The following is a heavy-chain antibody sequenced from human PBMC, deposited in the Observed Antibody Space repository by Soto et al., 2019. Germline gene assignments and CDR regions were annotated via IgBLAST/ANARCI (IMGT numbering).Heavy chain of an antibody. CDR2: INTYNGYT. D-gene: IGHD4-4*01. CDR3: ARDLTKGLDV. V-gene: IGHV1-18*01. Sequence: ASVKVSCKASGFTFRDYGFYWVRQAPGQGLERMGLINTYNGYTNYPQNFQGRVTMTTDTSTGTVYMELRSLTSDDTAVYYCARDLTKGLDVWGQGTTVTVSS. J-gene: IGHJ6*02. CDR1: GFTFRDYG.